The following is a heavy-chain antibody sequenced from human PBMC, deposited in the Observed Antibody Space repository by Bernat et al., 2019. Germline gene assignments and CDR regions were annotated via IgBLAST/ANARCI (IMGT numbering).Heavy chain of an antibody. CDR2: INLDGSEK. J-gene: IGHJ4*02. D-gene: IGHD3-3*02. V-gene: IGHV3-7*03. CDR3: VRVPRLADY. CDR1: GFTFSNTW. Sequence: EVQLVESGGGLVPPGGSLRLSCVVSGFTFSNTWMNWVRQAPGKGLEWVAYINLDGSEKNYVDSVRGRFTISRDNAKNSLYLEMYNLRAEDTAVYYCVRVPRLADYWGQGTLVTVSA.